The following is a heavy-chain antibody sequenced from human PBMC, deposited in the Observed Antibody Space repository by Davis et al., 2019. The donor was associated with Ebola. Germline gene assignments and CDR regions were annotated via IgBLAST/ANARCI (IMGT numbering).Heavy chain of an antibody. CDR1: GFTFSSYG. Sequence: GGSLRLSCAASGFTFSSYGMHWVRQAPGKGLEWVAVISYDGSNKYYADSVKGRFTISRDNSKNTLYLQMNSLRAEDTAVYYCAKDPNTVGADGYWGQGTLVTVSS. J-gene: IGHJ4*02. V-gene: IGHV3-30*18. CDR3: AKDPNTVGADGY. CDR2: ISYDGSNK. D-gene: IGHD1-26*01.